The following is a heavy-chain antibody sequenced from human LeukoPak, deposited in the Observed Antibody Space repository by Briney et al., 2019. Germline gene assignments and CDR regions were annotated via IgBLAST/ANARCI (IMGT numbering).Heavy chain of an antibody. V-gene: IGHV1-46*01. D-gene: IGHD6-19*01. J-gene: IGHJ5*02. CDR3: ARDPRGVIGSAWGNCFDP. Sequence: ASVKVSCKASGYTSPNSYITWFERPPGKGLGWWEQFTPSGGTTAYAQKFQGRVTMTRDTSTSTVFMELSSLRSEDTAMYYCARDPRGVIGSAWGNCFDPWGQGTLVTVSS. CDR2: FTPSGGTT. CDR1: GYTSPNSY.